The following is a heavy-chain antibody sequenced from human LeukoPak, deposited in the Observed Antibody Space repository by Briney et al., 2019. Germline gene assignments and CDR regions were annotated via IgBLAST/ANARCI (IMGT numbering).Heavy chain of an antibody. CDR3: ARGSISWYYSDY. V-gene: IGHV3-48*03. D-gene: IGHD2-2*01. CDR1: GFNFINYE. Sequence: PGGSLRLSCAASGFNFINYEMNWVRQAPGKGLEWVSYITTSGRTINYADSVKGRFTISRDNAKNSVFLQMISLRAEDTAIYYFARGSISWYYSDYCGQGSLVTVSS. J-gene: IGHJ4*02. CDR2: ITTSGRTI.